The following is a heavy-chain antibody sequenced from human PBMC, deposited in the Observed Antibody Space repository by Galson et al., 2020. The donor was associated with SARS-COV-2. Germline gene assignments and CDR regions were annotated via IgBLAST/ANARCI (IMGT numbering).Heavy chain of an antibody. CDR2: INPNSGGT. CDR3: AREEGSGSFGAFDI. Sequence: ASVKVSCKASGYTFTGYYMHWVRQAPGQGLEWMGWINPNSGGTNYAQKFQGRVTMTRDTSISTAYMELSRLRSDDTAVYYCAREEGSGSFGAFDIWGQGTMGTVSS. D-gene: IGHD3-10*01. V-gene: IGHV1-2*02. CDR1: GYTFTGYY. J-gene: IGHJ3*02.